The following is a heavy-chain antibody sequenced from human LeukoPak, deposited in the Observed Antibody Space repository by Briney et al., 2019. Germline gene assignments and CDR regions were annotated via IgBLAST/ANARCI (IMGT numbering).Heavy chain of an antibody. J-gene: IGHJ4*02. CDR2: IIPIFGTA. CDR3: AREAVAGTSVFFSYY. V-gene: IGHV1-69*13. CDR1: GGTFSSYA. D-gene: IGHD6-19*01. Sequence: SVKVSCKASGGTFSSYAISWVRQAPGQGLEWMGGIIPIFGTANYAQKFQGRVTVTADESTSTAYMELSSLRSEDTAVYYCAREAVAGTSVFFSYYWGQGTLVTVSS.